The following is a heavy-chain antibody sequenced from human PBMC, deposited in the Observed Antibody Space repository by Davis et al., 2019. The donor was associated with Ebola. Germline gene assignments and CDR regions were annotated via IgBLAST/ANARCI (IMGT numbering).Heavy chain of an antibody. CDR2: INWNGGST. V-gene: IGHV3-20*04. D-gene: IGHD3-22*01. J-gene: IGHJ2*01. Sequence: PGGSLRLSCAASGFTFDDYGMSWVRQAPGKGLEWVSGINWNGGSTGYADSVKGRFTISRDNAKNSLYLQLSSLRAEDTATYYCARDSDTSGLYWFFDLWGRGALVTVSS. CDR3: ARDSDTSGLYWFFDL. CDR1: GFTFDDYG.